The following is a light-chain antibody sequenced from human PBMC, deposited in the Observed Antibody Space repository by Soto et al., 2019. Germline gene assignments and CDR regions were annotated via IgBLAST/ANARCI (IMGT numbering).Light chain of an antibody. V-gene: IGKV4-1*01. J-gene: IGKJ1*01. CDR2: WAS. CDR3: QQYYTTPPT. Sequence: DIVMTQSPDSLAVSLGERATINCRSSQSVLYSSNNKNYLAWYQQKPGQPPNLLIYWASTRESGVPDRFSGSGSGTDFTLTISSLQAADVAVYYCQQYYTTPPTFGQGTKVEIK. CDR1: QSVLYSSNNKNY.